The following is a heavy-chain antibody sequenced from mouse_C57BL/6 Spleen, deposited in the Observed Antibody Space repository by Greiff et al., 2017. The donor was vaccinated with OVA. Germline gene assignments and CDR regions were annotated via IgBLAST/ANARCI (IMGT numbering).Heavy chain of an antibody. V-gene: IGHV1-55*01. CDR3: ARKGGYGRAMDY. CDR1: GYTFTSYW. D-gene: IGHD1-1*01. J-gene: IGHJ4*01. Sequence: QVQLQQPGAELVKPGASVKMSCKASGYTFTSYWITWVKQRPGQGLEWIGDIYPGSGSTNYNEKLKSKATLTVDTSSSTAYMQLSSLTSEDSAVYYCARKGGYGRAMDYWGQGTSVTVSS. CDR2: IYPGSGST.